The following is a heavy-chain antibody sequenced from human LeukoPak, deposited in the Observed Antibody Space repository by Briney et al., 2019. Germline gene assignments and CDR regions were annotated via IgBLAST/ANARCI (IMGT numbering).Heavy chain of an antibody. CDR3: ATETFYYDPSGHYYPTYSDP. CDR1: GHTLTEVA. D-gene: IGHD3-22*01. J-gene: IGHJ5*02. V-gene: IGHV1-24*01. Sequence: ASVKVSCKVSGHTLTEVAFHWVRQAPGKGLEWMGTFDPDEGETVYAQKFQGSVTMTDDKSTDTTYMELITLTSEDTAVYYCATETFYYDPSGHYYPTYSDPWGQGTLVTVSS. CDR2: FDPDEGET.